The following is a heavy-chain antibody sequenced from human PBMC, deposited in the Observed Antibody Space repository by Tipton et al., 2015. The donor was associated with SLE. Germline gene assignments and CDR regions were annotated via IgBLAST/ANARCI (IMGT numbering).Heavy chain of an antibody. D-gene: IGHD3-10*01. J-gene: IGHJ5*02. Sequence: TLSLTCTVSGDSISNHYGSWFRQPAGKGLEWIGRIYTSGSTNYNPSLQSRVSVSVDRSKNEVSLRLRAGTAADTAIYFCAREPPNTMVQGVRGLDPWGQGILVTVS. CDR1: GDSISNHY. CDR3: AREPPNTMVQGVRGLDP. V-gene: IGHV4-4*07. CDR2: IYTSGST.